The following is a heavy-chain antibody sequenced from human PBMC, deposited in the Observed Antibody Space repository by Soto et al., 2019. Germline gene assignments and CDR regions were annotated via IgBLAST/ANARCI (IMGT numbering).Heavy chain of an antibody. CDR1: AGSFSGYY. CDR3: ARVGPRYGMDV. J-gene: IGHJ6*02. V-gene: IGHV4-34*01. CDR2: IDHTGAS. D-gene: IGHD3-10*01. Sequence: QVQLQQWGAGLLKPSETLSLTCAVYAGSFSGYYWSWIRQLPGKGLEWIGEIDHTGASSSNPSLKSRVTISVDTANNQFSLKLSSVTAADTAVYYCARVGPRYGMDVCAQGTTVTVSS.